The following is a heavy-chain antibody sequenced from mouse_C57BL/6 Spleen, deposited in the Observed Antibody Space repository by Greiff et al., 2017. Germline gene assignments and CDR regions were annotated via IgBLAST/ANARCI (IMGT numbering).Heavy chain of an antibody. Sequence: QVQLQQPGAELVKPGASVKMSCKASGYTFTSYWITWVKQRPGQGLEWIGDIYPGSGSTNYNEKFKGKATLTVDTSSSTAYMQLSSLTSEDSAVYYCSKGGPYYDYGHYWGKGTTLTVSS. J-gene: IGHJ2*01. CDR1: GYTFTSYW. CDR3: SKGGPYYDYGHY. D-gene: IGHD2-4*01. V-gene: IGHV1-55*01. CDR2: IYPGSGST.